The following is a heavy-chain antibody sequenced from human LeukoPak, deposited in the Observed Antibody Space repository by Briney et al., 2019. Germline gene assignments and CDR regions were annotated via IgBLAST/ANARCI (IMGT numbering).Heavy chain of an antibody. CDR3: AKDPGPLGYYSDY. Sequence: GGSLRLSCAASGFTFSSYGMHWVSQAPGKGLEWVAFIRYDGSNKYYADSVKGRFTISRDNSKNTLYLQMNSLRAEDTAVYYCAKDPGPLGYYSDYWGQGTLVTVSS. CDR2: IRYDGSNK. CDR1: GFTFSSYG. J-gene: IGHJ4*02. D-gene: IGHD3-16*01. V-gene: IGHV3-30*02.